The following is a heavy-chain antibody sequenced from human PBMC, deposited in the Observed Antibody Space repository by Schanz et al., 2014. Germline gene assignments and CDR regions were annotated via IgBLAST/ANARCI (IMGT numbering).Heavy chain of an antibody. J-gene: IGHJ6*02. CDR1: GYTFTSYS. Sequence: QVQLVQSGAEVKKPGASVKVSCKASGYTFTSYSIHWVRQAPGQGLEWMGWINVGNGNTNYAQKLQGRVTMTTDTSTSTAYMELRSLRSDDTAVYYCARVQDDILTGSEYYYGMDVWGQGTTVTVSS. V-gene: IGHV1-3*01. D-gene: IGHD3-9*01. CDR2: INVGNGNT. CDR3: ARVQDDILTGSEYYYGMDV.